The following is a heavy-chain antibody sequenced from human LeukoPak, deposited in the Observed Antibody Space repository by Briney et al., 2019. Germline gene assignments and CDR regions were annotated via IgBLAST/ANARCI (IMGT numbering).Heavy chain of an antibody. V-gene: IGHV4-39*07. J-gene: IGHJ3*02. CDR2: IYYSGST. CDR3: ARAAYYYDSSLGGGAFDI. CDR1: GGSISSSSYY. Sequence: SETLSLTCTVSGGSISSSSYYWGWIRQPPGKGLEWIGSIYYSGSTYYNPSLKSRVTISVDTSKNQFFLKLSSVTATDTAVYYCARAAYYYDSSLGGGAFDIWGQGTMVTVSS. D-gene: IGHD3-22*01.